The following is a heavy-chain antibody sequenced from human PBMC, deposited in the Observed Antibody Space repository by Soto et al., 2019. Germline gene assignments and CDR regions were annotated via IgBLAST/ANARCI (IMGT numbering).Heavy chain of an antibody. CDR3: AKDILQRSSY. CDR1: GFTFSSYA. CDR2: ISGSGGST. D-gene: IGHD6-25*01. V-gene: IGHV3-23*01. J-gene: IGHJ4*02. Sequence: EEQVLESGGGLVQPGGSLRLSCAASGFTFSSYAMSWVRQAPGKGLEWVSTISGSGGSTYYADSVKGRFTISRDNSKNTLYPQMNSLRAEDTAIYYCAKDILQRSSYWGQGTLVTVSS.